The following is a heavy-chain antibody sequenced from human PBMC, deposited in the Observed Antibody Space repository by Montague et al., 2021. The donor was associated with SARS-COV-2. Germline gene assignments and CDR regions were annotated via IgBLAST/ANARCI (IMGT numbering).Heavy chain of an antibody. CDR3: AKDLSGYDFWSGPTTHYYYYGIDV. CDR2: IYSGGSST. Sequence: SLRLSCAASGFTFSSYAMSWVRQAPGKGLEWVSVIYSGGSSTYYSDSVKGRFTISRGNSKNTLYLQMNSLRAEDTAVYYCAKDLSGYDFWSGPTTHYYYYGIDVWGQGTTVTVSS. J-gene: IGHJ6*02. V-gene: IGHV3-23*03. D-gene: IGHD3-3*01. CDR1: GFTFSSYA.